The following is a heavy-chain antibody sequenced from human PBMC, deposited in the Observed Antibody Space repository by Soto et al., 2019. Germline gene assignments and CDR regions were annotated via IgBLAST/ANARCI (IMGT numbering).Heavy chain of an antibody. J-gene: IGHJ3*01. Sequence: PWGSLRLSCAGSGFAFSGSTIHWVRQASGKGLELVGRIRSKGNSYETAYAASVKGRFIISRDDSKTTAYLQMNSLKIEDTAVVYHFCDNSIPYQVNGVWGQEPMGTPSS. D-gene: IGHD3-3*02. CDR3: FCDNSIPYQVNGV. V-gene: IGHV3-73*01. CDR1: GFAFSGST. CDR2: IRSKGNSYET.